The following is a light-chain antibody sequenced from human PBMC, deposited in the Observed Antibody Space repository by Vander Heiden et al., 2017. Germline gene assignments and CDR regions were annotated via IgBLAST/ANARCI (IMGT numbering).Light chain of an antibody. V-gene: IGLV1-47*01. CDR1: RSNIATNY. CDR3: ASWDESLSGVV. CDR2: MSS. J-gene: IGLJ2*01. Sequence: QSVLTQQPSASGTPGQRVSISCSGSRSNIATNYVYWYQQLAGTAPKLLIYMSSQRPSGVPDRFSGSKSGTSASLAISGLRSEDEADYYCASWDESLSGVVFGGGTKLTVL.